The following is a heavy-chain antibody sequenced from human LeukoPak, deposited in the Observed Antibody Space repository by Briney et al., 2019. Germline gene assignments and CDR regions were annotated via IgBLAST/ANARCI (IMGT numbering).Heavy chain of an antibody. J-gene: IGHJ4*02. Sequence: SETLSLTCTVSGGSISSGNYYWSWIRQHPGKGLEWIGYIYSSGSTYYNPSLKSRVTISVDTSENQFSLKLSSVTAADTAVYYCARDYTGYSPLDSWGQGILVTVSS. CDR1: GGSISSGNYY. CDR3: ARDYTGYSPLDS. D-gene: IGHD3-9*01. V-gene: IGHV4-31*03. CDR2: IYSSGST.